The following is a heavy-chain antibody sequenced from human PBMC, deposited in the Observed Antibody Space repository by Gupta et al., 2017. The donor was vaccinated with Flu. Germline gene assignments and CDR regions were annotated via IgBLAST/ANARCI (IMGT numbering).Heavy chain of an antibody. CDR1: GGSISGSS. Sequence: SGGSISGSSWGWIRQPPGKGLAWVGYIHYSGSTKYNPSLKSRVTISRDTSNSQFSLKMNSVTAADTAVYDCAGGPFAAQHGGQGTLVTVSS. CDR2: IHYSGST. D-gene: IGHD3-10*01. J-gene: IGHJ1*01. V-gene: IGHV4-59*01. CDR3: AGGPFAAQH.